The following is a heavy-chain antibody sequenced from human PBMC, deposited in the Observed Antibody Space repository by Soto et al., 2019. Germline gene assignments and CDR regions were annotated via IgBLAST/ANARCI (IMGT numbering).Heavy chain of an antibody. CDR3: ARGGETFCRGASGGSFAMDV. V-gene: IGHV1-2*04. Sequence: QVQLVQSGAEVKRPGASVNVSCKASGYSFTDYYLHWVRQAPGQGLEWMGWVNPNNGGTTYAQKFQDWVTMTSDTSISTVYMEWTRPTSDDTAVYFCARGGETFCRGASGGSFAMDVWGPGTTVTVSS. CDR1: GYSFTDYY. D-gene: IGHD3-10*01. CDR2: VNPNNGGT. J-gene: IGHJ6*02.